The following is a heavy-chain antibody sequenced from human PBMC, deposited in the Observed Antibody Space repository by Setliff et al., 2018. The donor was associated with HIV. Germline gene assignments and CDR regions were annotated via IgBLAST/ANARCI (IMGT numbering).Heavy chain of an antibody. CDR2: ISTSGSPI. J-gene: IGHJ6*03. CDR1: GFTFSSFA. CDR3: AKMTPSYYFYMDA. V-gene: IGHV3-48*03. D-gene: IGHD2-15*01. Sequence: PGGSLRLSCAASGFTFSSFAMSWVRQAPGKGLEWVSFISTSGSPIYYADSVKGRFTISRDNAKNSLYLQMHSLRAEDTAIYYCAKMTPSYYFYMDAWGNGTTVTVSS.